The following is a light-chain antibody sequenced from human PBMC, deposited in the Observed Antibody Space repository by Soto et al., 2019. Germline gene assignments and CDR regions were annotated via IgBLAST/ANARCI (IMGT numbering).Light chain of an antibody. CDR2: EVS. CDR1: SSDVGGYNY. CDR3: TSYTSSSTLDV. V-gene: IGLV2-14*01. Sequence: QSVLTQPARVSGCPGQSMTISCTGTSSDVGGYNYVSWYQQHPGKAPKLMIYEVSNRPLGVSNRFSGSKSGNTASLTISGLQAEDEADYYCTSYTSSSTLDVFGTGTKVTAL. J-gene: IGLJ1*01.